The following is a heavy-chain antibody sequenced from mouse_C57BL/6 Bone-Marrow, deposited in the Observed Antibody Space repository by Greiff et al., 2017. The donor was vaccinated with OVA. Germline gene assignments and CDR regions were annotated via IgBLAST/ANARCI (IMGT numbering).Heavy chain of an antibody. CDR2: IYPRSGNT. J-gene: IGHJ2*01. CDR1: GYTFTSYG. D-gene: IGHD2-4*01. Sequence: QVQLQQSGAELARPGASVKLSCKASGYTFTSYGISWVKQRTGQGLEWIGAIYPRSGNTYYNEKFKGKATLTADKSSSTAYMELRSLTSEDSAVYFCARIHYDYDDYWGQGTTLTVSS. V-gene: IGHV1-81*01. CDR3: ARIHYDYDDY.